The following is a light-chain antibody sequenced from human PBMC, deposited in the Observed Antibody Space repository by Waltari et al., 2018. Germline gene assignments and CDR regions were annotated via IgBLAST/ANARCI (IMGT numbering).Light chain of an antibody. CDR2: GVY. CDR3: CSYTSISTVV. CDR1: RLSIGGYNY. V-gene: IGLV2-14*03. J-gene: IGLJ2*01. Sequence: QSALTHPASVSGSPGQSITLSCPGHRLSIGGYNYVSWYQHYPGKAPKVLIYGVYNRPSGVSDRFSGSKLDNTASLTISGLRAEDEAAYFCCSYTSISTVVFGGGTKVTVL.